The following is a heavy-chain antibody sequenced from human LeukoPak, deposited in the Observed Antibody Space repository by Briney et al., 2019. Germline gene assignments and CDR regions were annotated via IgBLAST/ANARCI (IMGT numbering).Heavy chain of an antibody. CDR2: IYYSGST. CDR3: ARNYGDYVGYYYYYYMDV. D-gene: IGHD4-17*01. V-gene: IGHV4-39*07. CDR1: GGSISSSSYY. Sequence: SETLSLTCTVSGGSISSSSYYWGWIRQPPGKALEWIGSIYYSGSTYYNPSLKSRVTISVDTSKNQFSLKLSSVTAADTAVYYCARNYGDYVGYYYYYYMDVWGKGTTVTISS. J-gene: IGHJ6*03.